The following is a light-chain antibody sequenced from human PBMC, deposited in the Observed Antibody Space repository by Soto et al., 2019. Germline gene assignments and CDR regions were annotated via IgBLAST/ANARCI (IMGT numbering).Light chain of an antibody. Sequence: QSVLTQPASVSGSPGQSITISCTGTSSDVGGYNYVSWYQQHPGKAPKLMIYDVSNRPSGVSNRFSGSKSGNTASLTISGLQAEDEADYYCCSFAGGRTYVFGTGTKVTV. CDR2: DVS. CDR1: SSDVGGYNY. V-gene: IGLV2-14*01. J-gene: IGLJ1*01. CDR3: CSFAGGRTYV.